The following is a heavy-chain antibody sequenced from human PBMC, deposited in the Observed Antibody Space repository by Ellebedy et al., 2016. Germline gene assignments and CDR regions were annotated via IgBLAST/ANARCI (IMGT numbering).Heavy chain of an antibody. J-gene: IGHJ6*02. CDR1: GFTFDDYA. D-gene: IGHD3-16*01. Sequence: GGSLRLXXAASGFTFDDYAMHWVRQAPGKGLEWVSGISWNSGSIGYADSVKGRFTISRDNAKNSLYLQMNSLRAEDTALYYCAKDAALGYYYGMDVWGQGTTVTVSS. CDR2: ISWNSGSI. CDR3: AKDAALGYYYGMDV. V-gene: IGHV3-9*01.